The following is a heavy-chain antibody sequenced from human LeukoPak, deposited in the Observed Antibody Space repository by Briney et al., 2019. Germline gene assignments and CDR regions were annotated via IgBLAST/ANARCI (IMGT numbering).Heavy chain of an antibody. CDR1: GGSISSYY. D-gene: IGHD3-22*01. J-gene: IGHJ4*02. CDR3: AKDSSGSSGYYHRGTLFDY. CDR2: ISGSGGST. Sequence: ETLSLTCTVSGGSISSYYWSWVRQAPGKGLEWVSAISGSGGSTYYADSVKGRFTISRDNSKNTLYLQMNSLRAEDTAVYYCAKDSSGSSGYYHRGTLFDYWGQGTLVTVSS. V-gene: IGHV3-23*01.